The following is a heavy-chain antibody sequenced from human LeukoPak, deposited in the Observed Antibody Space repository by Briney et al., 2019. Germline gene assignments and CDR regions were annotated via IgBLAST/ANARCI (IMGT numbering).Heavy chain of an antibody. D-gene: IGHD3-10*01. CDR2: IYHSGST. Sequence: SETLSLTCTVYSYSISGGYYWGWIRQPPGKGLEWIGSIYHSGSTYSNPSLKSRVTISVDTFKDQFSLKLNSLSAADTAVYYCARHVWSYGSGSYYRLRWFDPWGQGTLVTVSS. CDR1: SYSISGGYY. J-gene: IGHJ5*02. CDR3: ARHVWSYGSGSYYRLRWFDP. V-gene: IGHV4-38-2*02.